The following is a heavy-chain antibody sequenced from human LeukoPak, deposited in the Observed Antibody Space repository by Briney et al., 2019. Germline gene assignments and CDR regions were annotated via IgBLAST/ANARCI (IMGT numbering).Heavy chain of an antibody. CDR1: GGSISSSSYY. CDR2: IYYSGST. J-gene: IGHJ4*02. Sequence: PSETLSLTCTVSGGSISSSSYYWGWIRQPPGKGLEWIGYIYYSGSTNYNPSLKSRVTISVDTSKNQFSLKLSSVTAADTAVYYCARALAYGSGSYYAMGYWGQGTLVTVSS. CDR3: ARALAYGSGSYYAMGY. D-gene: IGHD3-10*01. V-gene: IGHV4-61*05.